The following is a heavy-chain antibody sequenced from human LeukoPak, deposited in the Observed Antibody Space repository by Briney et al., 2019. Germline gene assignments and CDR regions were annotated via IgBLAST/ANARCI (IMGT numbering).Heavy chain of an antibody. J-gene: IGHJ3*02. CDR2: INHRGST. Sequence: PSETLSLTCAVYGDSFSGYYWSWLRQPPGKGLEWVGEINHRGSTNYNPPLKSRVTIPVDTCKNQSSLTLSSVTAADTAVYYCARGHGYCSGGSCYDDAFDIWGQGTMVTVSS. CDR3: ARGHGYCSGGSCYDDAFDI. CDR1: GDSFSGYY. D-gene: IGHD2-15*01. V-gene: IGHV4-34*01.